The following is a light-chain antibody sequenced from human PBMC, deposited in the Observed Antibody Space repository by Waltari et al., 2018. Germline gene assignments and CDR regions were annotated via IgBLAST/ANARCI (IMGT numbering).Light chain of an antibody. CDR3: ATWDSSLVSVV. CDR2: DNG. CDR1: PSTIGTAP. V-gene: IGLV1-51*01. J-gene: IGLJ2*01. Sequence: QTVLTQPPSVPAAPGQTVPISCSRTPSTIGTAPPPWYQCLPGTSPKLLIFDNGRRPSGIPDRFSGSRSGTSGTLDITGLQTGDEAVYYCATWDSSLVSVVFGGGTQLTVL.